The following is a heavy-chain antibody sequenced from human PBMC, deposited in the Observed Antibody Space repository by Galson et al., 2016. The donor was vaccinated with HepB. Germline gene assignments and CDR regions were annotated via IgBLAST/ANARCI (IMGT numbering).Heavy chain of an antibody. J-gene: IGHJ3*02. CDR2: ISSSSAYA. CDR3: ARDRSRFSSGYYTGARDVFAI. D-gene: IGHD3-3*01. V-gene: IGHV3-21*01. Sequence: SLRLSCAASGFSISTYTMNWVRQAPGKGLEWISYISSSSAYADYADSVKGPFTISRENAKNSLYLQMNSLRAEDTAVYYCARDRSRFSSGYYTGARDVFAIWGQGTLVTGSS. CDR1: GFSISTYT.